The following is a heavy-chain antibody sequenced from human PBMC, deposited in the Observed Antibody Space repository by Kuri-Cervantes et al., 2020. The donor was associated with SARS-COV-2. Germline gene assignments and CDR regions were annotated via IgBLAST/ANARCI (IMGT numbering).Heavy chain of an antibody. CDR2: INPYTGGT. J-gene: IGHJ5*02. CDR1: GYTFTGYY. CDR3: ARGEGVRGLMVVFRWRGAGPLDL. D-gene: IGHD3-10*01. Sequence: ASVKVSCKASGYTFTGYYMHWVRQAPGQGLEWMGWINPYTGGTQYAQKFQGWVTLTRDTSLSTAFMELSRLTSDDTALYYCARGEGVRGLMVVFRWRGAGPLDLWGQGSPVTVSS. V-gene: IGHV1-2*04.